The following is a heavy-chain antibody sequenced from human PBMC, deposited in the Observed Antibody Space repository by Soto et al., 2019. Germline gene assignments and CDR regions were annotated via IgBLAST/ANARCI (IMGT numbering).Heavy chain of an antibody. CDR2: IKSNTDGGTT. CDR3: VVVVIATFDY. CDR1: GFTFSNAW. J-gene: IGHJ4*02. V-gene: IGHV3-15*01. D-gene: IGHD2-21*01. Sequence: GGSLRLSCAASGFTFSNAWMSWVRQAPGKGLEWVGRIKSNTDGGTTDYAAPVKGRFTISRDDSKNTLYLQMNSLKTEDTAVYYCVVVVIATFDYWGQGTLVTVSS.